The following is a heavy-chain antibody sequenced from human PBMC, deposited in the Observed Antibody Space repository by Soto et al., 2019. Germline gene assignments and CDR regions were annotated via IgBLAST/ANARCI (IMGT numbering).Heavy chain of an antibody. D-gene: IGHD3-9*01. CDR3: TTGITISENYYYYGMDV. CDR1: GFTFSNAW. Sequence: EVQLVESGGGLVQPGGSLRLSCAASGFTFSNAWMSWVRQAPGKGLEWVGRIKSKADGGTTDYAAPVKGRFTISRDDSKNTLYLQMNSLKTEDTAVYYCTTGITISENYYYYGMDVWGQGTTVTVSS. CDR2: IKSKADGGTT. V-gene: IGHV3-15*01. J-gene: IGHJ6*02.